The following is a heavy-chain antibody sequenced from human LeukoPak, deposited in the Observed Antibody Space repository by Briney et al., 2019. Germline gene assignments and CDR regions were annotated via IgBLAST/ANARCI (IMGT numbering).Heavy chain of an antibody. V-gene: IGHV5-51*03. CDR1: GYSFTSYW. J-gene: IGHJ4*02. Sequence: PGESLKISCKGSGYSFTSYWIGWVRQMPGKGLEWMGIIYPGDSDTRYSPSFQGQVTISADKSISTAYLQWSSLKASDTAMYYCARFPATAASGDYFDYWGQGTLVTVSS. D-gene: IGHD2-15*01. CDR2: IYPGDSDT. CDR3: ARFPATAASGDYFDY.